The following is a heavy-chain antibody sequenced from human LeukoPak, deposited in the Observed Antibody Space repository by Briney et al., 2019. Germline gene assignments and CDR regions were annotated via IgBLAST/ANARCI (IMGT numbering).Heavy chain of an antibody. D-gene: IGHD2-21*01. CDR2: TYIGGDT. Sequence: SETLSLTCTVSGDSISSGSYLWSWIRQPAGKGLEWIGRTYIGGDTNYNPSLKSRVTISLDTSKNQISLRLSSVTAADTAVYYCARDHRGVKAILGAFDIWGQGTTVTVSS. V-gene: IGHV4-61*02. J-gene: IGHJ3*02. CDR3: ARDHRGVKAILGAFDI. CDR1: GDSISSGSYL.